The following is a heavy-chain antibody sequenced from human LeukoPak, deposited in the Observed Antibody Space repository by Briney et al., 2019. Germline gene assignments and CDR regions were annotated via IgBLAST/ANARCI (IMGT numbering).Heavy chain of an antibody. D-gene: IGHD5-18*01. V-gene: IGHV3-23*01. CDR2: ISGSGGST. CDR3: AKDGTWIQLWLQLARTHFDY. CDR1: GFTFSSYA. J-gene: IGHJ4*02. Sequence: GGSLRLSCAASGFTFSSYAMSWVRQAPGKGLEWVSAISGSGGSTYYADSVKGRFTISRDNSKNTLYLQMNSLRAEDTAVYYCAKDGTWIQLWLQLARTHFDYWGQGTLVTVSS.